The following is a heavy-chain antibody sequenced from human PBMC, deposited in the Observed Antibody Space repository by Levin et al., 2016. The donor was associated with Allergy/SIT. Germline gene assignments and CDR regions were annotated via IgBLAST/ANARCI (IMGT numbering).Heavy chain of an antibody. D-gene: IGHD3-10*01. Sequence: ASVKVSCKASGYTFTGYYMHWVRQAPGQGLEWMGWINPNSGGTNYAQKFQGRVTMTRDTSISTAYMELSRLRSDDTAVYYCARDRGNLWFGELLFAGMDVWGQGTTVTVSS. J-gene: IGHJ6*02. CDR2: INPNSGGT. CDR3: ARDRGNLWFGELLFAGMDV. V-gene: IGHV1-2*02. CDR1: GYTFTGYY.